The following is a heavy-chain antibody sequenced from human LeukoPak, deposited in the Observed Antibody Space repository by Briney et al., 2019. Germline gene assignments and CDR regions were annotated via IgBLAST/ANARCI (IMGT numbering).Heavy chain of an antibody. CDR3: ARVPRNCGGDCYADY. J-gene: IGHJ4*02. CDR1: GYTFTSYD. CDR2: MNPNSGNT. V-gene: IGHV1-8*01. Sequence: ASVTVSFKASGYTFTSYDNNWVRQPTGHGLEWMGWMNPNSGNTGYAQKFQGKVTMTRNTSISTADMELSSLRSEDTAVYCCARVPRNCGGDCYADYWGEGTLVSVSS. D-gene: IGHD2-21*02.